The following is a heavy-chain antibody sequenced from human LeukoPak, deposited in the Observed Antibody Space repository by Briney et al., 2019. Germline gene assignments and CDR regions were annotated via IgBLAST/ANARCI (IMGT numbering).Heavy chain of an antibody. CDR2: IYYSGST. J-gene: IGHJ3*02. V-gene: IGHV4-59*01. CDR3: ARGYCSGSYYSAFDI. CDR1: GGSISSYY. Sequence: SETLSLTCTVSGGSISSYYWSWIRQPPGKGLEWIGYIYYSGSTNYNPSLKSRVTISVDTSKNQFSLKLSSVTAADTAVYYCARGYCSGSYYSAFDILGQGTMVTVSS. D-gene: IGHD3-10*01.